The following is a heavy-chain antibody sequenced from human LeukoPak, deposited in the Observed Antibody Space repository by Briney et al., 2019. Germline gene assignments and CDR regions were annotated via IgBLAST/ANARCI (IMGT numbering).Heavy chain of an antibody. J-gene: IGHJ6*02. CDR3: ARMNGDYGFRNYFYYGLDV. CDR2: MYYSGST. V-gene: IGHV4-59*08. Sequence: SETLSLTCTVSGASISGYYWNWIRHPPGKGLEWIGYMYYSGSTNSNPSLKSRVTMSGDTSKNELSLKLSSVTAADTAVYYCARMNGDYGFRNYFYYGLDVWGQGPRSPFP. CDR1: GASISGYY. D-gene: IGHD4-17*01.